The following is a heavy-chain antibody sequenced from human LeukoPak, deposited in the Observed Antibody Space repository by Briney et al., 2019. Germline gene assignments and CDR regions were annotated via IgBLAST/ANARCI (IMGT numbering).Heavy chain of an antibody. V-gene: IGHV4-34*01. CDR3: ARGTGYSSRGTDY. CDR1: GGSFSSYY. J-gene: IGHJ4*02. Sequence: PSETLSLTCVVYGGSFSSYYWSWIRQPPGKRLEWIGEINHSGSTNYSPSLKSRVTISVDTSKDQFSLKLSSVTAADTAVYYCARGTGYSSRGTDYWGQGTLVTVSS. CDR2: INHSGST. D-gene: IGHD6-13*01.